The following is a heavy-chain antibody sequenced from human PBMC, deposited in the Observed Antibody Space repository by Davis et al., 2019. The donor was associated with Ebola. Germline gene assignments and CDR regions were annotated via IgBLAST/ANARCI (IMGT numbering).Heavy chain of an antibody. CDR3: ARIAAAVDY. D-gene: IGHD6-13*01. J-gene: IGHJ4*02. Sequence: SYDGSNKYYADSVKGRFTISRDNSKNTLYLQMNSLRAEDTAVYYCARIAAAVDYWGQGTLVTVSS. V-gene: IGHV3-30-3*01. CDR2: SYDGSNK.